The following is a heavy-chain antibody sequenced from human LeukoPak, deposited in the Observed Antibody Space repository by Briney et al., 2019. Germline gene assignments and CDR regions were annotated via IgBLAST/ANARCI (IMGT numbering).Heavy chain of an antibody. J-gene: IGHJ4*02. D-gene: IGHD2-21*01. CDR2: INPNSGGT. CDR1: GYTFTDYN. Sequence: ASVKVSCKASGYTFTDYNMHWVRQAPRQGLEWMGWINPNSGGTNSAQKFQGRVTMTRDTSIETVYMELSGLKFDDTAVYYCARYCGGDCYTYWGQGTLVTVSS. CDR3: ARYCGGDCYTY. V-gene: IGHV1-2*02.